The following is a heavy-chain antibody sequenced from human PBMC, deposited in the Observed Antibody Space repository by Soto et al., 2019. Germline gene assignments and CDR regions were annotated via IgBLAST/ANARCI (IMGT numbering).Heavy chain of an antibody. Sequence: GESLKISCKGSGYSFTSYWIGWVRQMPGKGLEWMGIIYPGDSDTRYSPSFQGQVTISADKSISTAYLQWSSLKASDTAMYYCARGETYYYDSSGYLDYWGQGTLVTVSS. CDR3: ARGETYYYDSSGYLDY. CDR2: IYPGDSDT. J-gene: IGHJ4*02. CDR1: GYSFTSYW. D-gene: IGHD3-22*01. V-gene: IGHV5-51*01.